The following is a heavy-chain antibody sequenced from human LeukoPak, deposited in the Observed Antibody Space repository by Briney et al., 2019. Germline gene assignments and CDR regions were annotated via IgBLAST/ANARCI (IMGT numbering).Heavy chain of an antibody. J-gene: IGHJ6*02. Sequence: SGGSLRLSCAASGFTFSSYWMSWVRQAPGKGLEWVANIKQDGSEKYYVDSVKGRFTISRDNAKNSLYLQMNSLRAEDTAVYYCAREMAKNVYYYGMDVWGQGTTVTVSS. D-gene: IGHD2-8*01. CDR2: IKQDGSEK. CDR3: AREMAKNVYYYGMDV. V-gene: IGHV3-7*01. CDR1: GFTFSSYW.